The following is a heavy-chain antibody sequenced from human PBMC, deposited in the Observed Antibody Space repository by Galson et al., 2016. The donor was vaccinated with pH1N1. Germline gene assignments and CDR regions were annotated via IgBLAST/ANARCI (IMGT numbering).Heavy chain of an antibody. J-gene: IGHJ4*02. CDR3: AKVGGFYYGTFDY. CDR2: ISDGGGST. V-gene: IGHV3-23*01. D-gene: IGHD3-10*01. Sequence: SLRLSCAASKFTFSNYAMNWVRQAPGKGLEWVSLISDGGGSTYYADSVKGRFTISRDNAKNSLFLQMNSLRAEDTALYYCAKVGGFYYGTFDYWGQGTLVTVSS. CDR1: KFTFSNYA.